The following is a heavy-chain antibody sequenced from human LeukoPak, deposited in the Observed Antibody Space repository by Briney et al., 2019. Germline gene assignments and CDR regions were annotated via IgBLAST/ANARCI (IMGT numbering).Heavy chain of an antibody. CDR1: GYTFTGYH. CDR3: ARDLAVAGTDTAMGEY. Sequence: ASVKVSCKASGYTFTGYHMHWVRQAPGQGLEWMGIINPSGGTTNYAQKFRGRVTMTRDMSTSTVYMELSSLRSEDTAVYYCARDLAVAGTDTAMGEYWGQGTLVTVSS. D-gene: IGHD6-19*01. V-gene: IGHV1-46*01. J-gene: IGHJ4*02. CDR2: INPSGGTT.